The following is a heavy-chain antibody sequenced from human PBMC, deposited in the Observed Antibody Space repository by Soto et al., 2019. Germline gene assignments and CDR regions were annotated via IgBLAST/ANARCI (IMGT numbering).Heavy chain of an antibody. CDR2: IDHSGST. CDR1: GGSISSSKW. V-gene: IGHV4-4*02. J-gene: IGHJ4*02. CDR3: ASEWIHGY. Sequence: PSETLSLTCAVSGGSISSSKWWSWVRQPPGKGLEWIGEIDHSGSTNYNPSLKSRVTISVDKSENRVSLKLNSVTAADTAVYYCASEWIHGYWGQGTLVTVPQ. D-gene: IGHD5-18*01.